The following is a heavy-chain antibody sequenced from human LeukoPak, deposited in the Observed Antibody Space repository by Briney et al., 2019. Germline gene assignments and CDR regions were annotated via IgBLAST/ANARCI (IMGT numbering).Heavy chain of an antibody. V-gene: IGHV3-23*01. D-gene: IGHD2-2*01. Sequence: GGTLRLSCEVAGFSFSSYAMSWVRQTPGKGLEWVSAISASGGTTYYADSVKGRFTISRDNSKNTLYLQMNSLKAEDTAIYYCAKEPREYCGSSSCSNWLDPWGQGTLVTVSS. CDR2: ISASGGTT. J-gene: IGHJ5*02. CDR3: AKEPREYCGSSSCSNWLDP. CDR1: GFSFSSYA.